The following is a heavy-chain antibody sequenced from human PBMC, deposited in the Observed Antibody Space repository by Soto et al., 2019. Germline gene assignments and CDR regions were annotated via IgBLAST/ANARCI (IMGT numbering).Heavy chain of an antibody. CDR3: ARGNHRWLQLWYFDL. CDR2: IIPIFGTV. CDR1: GGTFSNYP. V-gene: IGHV1-69*12. Sequence: QVQLVQSGAEVKKPGSSVKVSCKASGGTFSNYPVSWVRQAPGQGLEWMGGIIPIFGTVNYAQKFQGRVTITVDESTSTAYMELSSLRSEDTAVYYCARGNHRWLQLWYFDLWGRGTLATVSS. D-gene: IGHD5-12*01. J-gene: IGHJ2*01.